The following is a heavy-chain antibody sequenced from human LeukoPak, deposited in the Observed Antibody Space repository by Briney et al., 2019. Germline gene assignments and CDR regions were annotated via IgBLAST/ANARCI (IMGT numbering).Heavy chain of an antibody. J-gene: IGHJ4*02. D-gene: IGHD6-25*01. V-gene: IGHV1-2*02. CDR1: GYTFTGYY. CDR2: INPNSGGT. CDR3: ARDIKTAAVDY. Sequence: GASVKVSCKASGYTFTGYYMHWVRQAPGQGLEWMGWINPNSGGTNYAQKFQGRVAMTGDTSISTAYMELSRLRSDDTAVYYCARDIKTAAVDYWGQGTLVTVSS.